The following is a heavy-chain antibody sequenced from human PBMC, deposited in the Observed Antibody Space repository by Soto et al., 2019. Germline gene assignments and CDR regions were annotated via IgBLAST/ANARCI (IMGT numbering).Heavy chain of an antibody. CDR3: ARDQVVRGVIGYYYYGMDV. CDR2: INHSGST. Sequence: SETLSLTCAVYGGSFSGYYWSWIRQPPGKGLEWIGEINHSGSTNYNPSLKSRVTISVDTSKNQFSLKLSSVTAADTAVYYCARDQVVRGVIGYYYYGMDVWGQGTTVTVSS. CDR1: GGSFSGYY. D-gene: IGHD3-10*01. J-gene: IGHJ6*02. V-gene: IGHV4-34*01.